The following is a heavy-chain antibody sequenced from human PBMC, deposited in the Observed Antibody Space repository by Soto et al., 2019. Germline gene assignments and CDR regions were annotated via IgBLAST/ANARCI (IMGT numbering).Heavy chain of an antibody. CDR3: ARDVVAVAVSVYYGMDV. V-gene: IGHV6-1*01. J-gene: IGHJ6*02. CDR1: GDSVSSNSAA. D-gene: IGHD6-19*01. Sequence: SQTLSLTCAISGDSVSSNSAAWNWIRQSPSRGLEWLGRTYYRSKWYNDYAVSVKSRITINPDTSKNQLSLQLNSVTPEDTAVYYCARDVVAVAVSVYYGMDVWGQGTTVTVSS. CDR2: TYYRSKWYN.